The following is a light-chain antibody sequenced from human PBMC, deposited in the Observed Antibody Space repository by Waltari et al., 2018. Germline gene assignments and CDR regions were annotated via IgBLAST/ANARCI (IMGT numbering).Light chain of an antibody. J-gene: IGLJ2*01. V-gene: IGLV2-14*01. CDR2: EVS. CDR3: SSKSTSSTLVV. CDR1: SSDVGAYNY. Sequence: QSALTQPASVSGSPGQSITISCTGTSSDVGAYNYVSWYQQHPGKAPKIMIYEVSNRYPGVSNRVSGSKSGNPASRTIAGLQAEDEADYYCSSKSTSSTLVVFGGGTKLTVL.